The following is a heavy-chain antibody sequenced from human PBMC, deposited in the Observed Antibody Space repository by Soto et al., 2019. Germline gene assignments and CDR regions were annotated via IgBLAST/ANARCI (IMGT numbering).Heavy chain of an antibody. CDR1: GGTFGSSA. Sequence: QVQLVQSGAEVKKPRSSVTVYCQASGGTFGSSAISWVRQAPGQGLEWMGGVIPIFPTPDYAQKFPGRVMITADETTSTAYMQLTSLVSEDTAVYYCARGNDRLYVGGNYYCDMDVWGQGITVTVSS. J-gene: IGHJ6*02. CDR2: VIPIFPTP. V-gene: IGHV1-69*12. D-gene: IGHD1-1*01. CDR3: ARGNDRLYVGGNYYCDMDV.